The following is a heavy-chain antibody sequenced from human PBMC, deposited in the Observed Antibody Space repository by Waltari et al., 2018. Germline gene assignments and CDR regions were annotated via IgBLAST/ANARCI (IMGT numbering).Heavy chain of an antibody. CDR3: ARQKGVSSDFSGLDV. CDR1: GDSFRRSDYY. CDR2: SYHSGSI. D-gene: IGHD3-10*01. Sequence: QLQLPVSGPGLVKPSETLYLTCTVYGDSFRRSDYYWVWIRQPPGKGLEWVGSSYHSGSIYYNPSLKSRVTKAVDTSKNQFSLSLSSVTAADSAVYYCARQKGVSSDFSGLDVWGQGTTVIVSS. V-gene: IGHV4-39*01. J-gene: IGHJ6*02.